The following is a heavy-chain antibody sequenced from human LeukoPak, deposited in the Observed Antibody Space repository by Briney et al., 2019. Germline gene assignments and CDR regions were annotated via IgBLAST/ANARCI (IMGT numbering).Heavy chain of an antibody. CDR3: ARGPGDWEGAFDI. D-gene: IGHD7-27*01. J-gene: IGHJ3*02. CDR2: IRYDGSNK. CDR1: GFTFSSYG. V-gene: IGHV3-30*02. Sequence: GGSLRLSCAASGFTFSSYGMHWVRQAPGKGLEWVAFIRYDGSNKYYADSVKGRFTISRDNSKNTLYLQMNSLRAEDTAVYYCARGPGDWEGAFDIWGQGTMVTVSS.